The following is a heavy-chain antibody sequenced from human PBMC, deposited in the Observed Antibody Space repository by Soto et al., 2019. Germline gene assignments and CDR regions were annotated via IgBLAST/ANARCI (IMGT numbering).Heavy chain of an antibody. CDR1: GYTFTSYY. Sequence: QVQLVQSGAEVKKPGASVKVSCKASGYTFTSYYMHWVRQAPGQGLEWMGIINPSGGSTSYAQKFQGRVTMTRDTSTSTVYMELSSPRSEDTAVYYCARVGDYYGSGSYYGGGIYYYYYYGMDVWGQGTTVTVSS. CDR2: INPSGGST. V-gene: IGHV1-46*01. J-gene: IGHJ6*02. D-gene: IGHD3-10*01. CDR3: ARVGDYYGSGSYYGGGIYYYYYYGMDV.